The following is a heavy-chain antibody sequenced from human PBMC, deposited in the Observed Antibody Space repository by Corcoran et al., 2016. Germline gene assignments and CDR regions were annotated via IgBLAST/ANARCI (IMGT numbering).Heavy chain of an antibody. CDR1: GFTVADHW. Sequence: EEHLVESGGALVEPGGSLRLSCSVSGFTVADHWMNWVRQTPEKGLEWVGHIKSRAAGATTEYATPVKGRFTISRDDSRNTLYLQMNGLKTEDTALYYCTRGHYGGWGQGTLVTVSS. V-gene: IGHV3-15*02. J-gene: IGHJ4*02. CDR2: IKSRAAGATT. D-gene: IGHD4-17*01. CDR3: TRGHYGG.